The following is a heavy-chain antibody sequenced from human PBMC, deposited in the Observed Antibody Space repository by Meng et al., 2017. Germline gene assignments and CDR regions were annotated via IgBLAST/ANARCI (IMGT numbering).Heavy chain of an antibody. D-gene: IGHD1-26*01. CDR3: ARTGDTRFRGPFDY. V-gene: IGHV1-69*06. J-gene: IGHJ4*02. CDR2: IIPIFGTA. CDR1: GGTFSSYA. Sequence: SVKVSCKASGGTFSSYAISWVRQAPGQGLEWMGGIIPIFGTANYAQKFQGRVTITADKSTSTAYMELSSLRSEDAAVYYCARTGDTRFRGPFDYWGQGTLVTVSS.